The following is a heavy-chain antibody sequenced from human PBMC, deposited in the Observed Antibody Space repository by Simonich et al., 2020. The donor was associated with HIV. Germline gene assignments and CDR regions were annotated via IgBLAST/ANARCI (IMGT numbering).Heavy chain of an antibody. CDR2: IYYSGST. V-gene: IGHV4-59*08. J-gene: IGHJ6*03. Sequence: QVQLQQWGAGLLKPSETLSLTCAVYGGSISSYYWSWIRQPPGKGLEWIGYIYYSGSTNYNPALKSRVTISVDTSKNQFSLKLSSVTAADTAVYYCARGPDSSGYFYYYYYMDVWGKGTTVTVSS. CDR3: ARGPDSSGYFYYYYYMDV. CDR1: GGSISSYY. D-gene: IGHD3-22*01.